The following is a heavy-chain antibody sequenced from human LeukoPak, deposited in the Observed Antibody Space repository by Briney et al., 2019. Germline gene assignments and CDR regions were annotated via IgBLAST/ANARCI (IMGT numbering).Heavy chain of an antibody. CDR1: GGSFSGYY. CDR3: ARDLRTGGY. D-gene: IGHD4-17*01. V-gene: IGHV4-34*01. CDR2: INHSGST. Sequence: SETLSLTCAVYGGSFSGYYWSWIRQPPGKGLEWIGEINHSGSTNYNPSLKSRVTLSVDTSKNQFSLKLSSVTAADTAVYYCARDLRTGGYWGQGTLVTVSS. J-gene: IGHJ4*02.